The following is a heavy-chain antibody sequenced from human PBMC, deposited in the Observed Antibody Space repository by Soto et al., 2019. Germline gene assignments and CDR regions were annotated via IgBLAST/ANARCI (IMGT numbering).Heavy chain of an antibody. V-gene: IGHV3-33*01. D-gene: IGHD1-26*01. J-gene: IGHJ6*03. CDR3: ARGVGLGGGYYYYYMDV. CDR1: GFIFSTYG. Sequence: QVQLVESGGGVVQPGRSLRLSCAASGFIFSTYGMHWVRQAPGKGLEWVALIWYDGSDKYYADSVKGRFTISRDNSKNTLFLQMNSLRAEDTAVYYCARGVGLGGGYYYYYMDVWGKGTTVIVSS. CDR2: IWYDGSDK.